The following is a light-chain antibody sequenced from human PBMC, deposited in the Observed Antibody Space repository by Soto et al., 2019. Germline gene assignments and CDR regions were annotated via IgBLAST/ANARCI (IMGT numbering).Light chain of an antibody. CDR1: SSDVGSYNL. Sequence: QSVLTQPASVSGSPGQSITISCTGTSSDVGSYNLVSWYQQHPGKAPKLMIYEGSKRPSGVSNRCSGSKSGNTASLTISGLQAEDEADYYCCSYAGSSYVFGTGTTLTVL. CDR2: EGS. J-gene: IGLJ1*01. V-gene: IGLV2-23*01. CDR3: CSYAGSSYV.